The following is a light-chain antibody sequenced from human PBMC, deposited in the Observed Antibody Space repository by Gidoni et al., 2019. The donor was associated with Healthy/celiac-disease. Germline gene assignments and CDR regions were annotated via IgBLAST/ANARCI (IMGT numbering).Light chain of an antibody. CDR1: QVISNY. Sequence: DIQMTQSPSSLSASVGDRVTLTCRASQVISNYLAWYQQKPGNVPRLLLYAASTLQSGVPSRFSGSGSGTDFTLTISSLQPEDVATYYCQKYNSAPRTFGQGTKVEIK. CDR2: AAS. V-gene: IGKV1-27*01. CDR3: QKYNSAPRT. J-gene: IGKJ1*01.